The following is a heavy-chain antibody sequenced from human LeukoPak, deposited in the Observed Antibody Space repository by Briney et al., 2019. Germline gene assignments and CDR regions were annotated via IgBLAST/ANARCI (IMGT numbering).Heavy chain of an antibody. CDR3: ARQGYFHSAMYNWFDP. CDR1: GYNFTNYW. V-gene: IGHV5-51*01. D-gene: IGHD2-2*01. J-gene: IGHJ5*02. CDR2: IYPGDSDT. Sequence: GESLKISCKGSGYNFTNYWIGWVRQMPGKGLEWMGIIYPGDSDTRYSPSFQGQVTISADKSISTAYLQWSSLKASDTAMYYCARQGYFHSAMYNWFDPWGQGTLVTVSS.